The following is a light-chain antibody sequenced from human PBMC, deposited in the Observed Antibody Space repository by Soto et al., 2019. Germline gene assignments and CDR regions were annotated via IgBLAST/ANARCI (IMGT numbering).Light chain of an antibody. CDR3: QQYDYWPPYT. Sequence: EIVMTQSPATLSVSPGERAIVSCRASQSIRDNLAWYQQTPGRAPRLLIYGASIRATSVPARFSGSGSGTEFTLTISSLQSEDFAVYYCQQYDYWPPYTFGQGTKVEIK. CDR2: GAS. CDR1: QSIRDN. J-gene: IGKJ2*01. V-gene: IGKV3-15*01.